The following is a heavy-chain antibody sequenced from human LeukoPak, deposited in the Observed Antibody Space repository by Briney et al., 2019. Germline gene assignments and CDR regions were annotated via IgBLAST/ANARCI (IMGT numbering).Heavy chain of an antibody. CDR2: IYSGGNT. V-gene: IGHV3-53*01. CDR1: GFTVNNNY. D-gene: IGHD3-16*01. Sequence: GGSLRLSCAASGFTVNNNYMSWVRQAPGKGLEWVSDIYSGGNTYYDDSVEGRFTLSRDNSKNTLYLQMNNLRGEDTALYFCTRGAGVMCRASDIWGRGTIVTVSS. CDR3: TRGAGVMCRASDI. J-gene: IGHJ3*02.